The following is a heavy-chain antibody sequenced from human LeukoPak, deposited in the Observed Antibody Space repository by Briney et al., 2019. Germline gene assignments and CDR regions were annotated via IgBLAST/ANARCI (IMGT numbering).Heavy chain of an antibody. CDR1: GFTFDDYT. V-gene: IGHV3-43*01. D-gene: IGHD1-14*01. CDR2: ISWDGGST. CDR3: AAGGRNNGSLFDY. J-gene: IGHJ4*02. Sequence: GGSLRLSCAASGFTFDDYTMHWVRQAPGKGLEWVSLISWDGGSTYYADSVKGRFTISRDDRKNSLYLQMKSLRTEDTALYYCAAGGRNNGSLFDYWGQGTLVTVSS.